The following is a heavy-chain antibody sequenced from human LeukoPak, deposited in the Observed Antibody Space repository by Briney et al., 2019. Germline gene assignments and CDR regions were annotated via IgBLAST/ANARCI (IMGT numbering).Heavy chain of an antibody. CDR2: THVSEST. CDR1: GDSIRSHF. CDR3: VIGRGWLPDY. D-gene: IGHD5-24*01. J-gene: IGHJ4*02. V-gene: IGHV4-59*11. Sequence: SETLSLTCTVSGDSIRSHFSNWVRQPPGKGLEWIGVTHVSESTNSNPSLKGRVTISVDTSKNQFSLRLTSVTAADTAVYYCVIGRGWLPDYWGQGTLVTVSS.